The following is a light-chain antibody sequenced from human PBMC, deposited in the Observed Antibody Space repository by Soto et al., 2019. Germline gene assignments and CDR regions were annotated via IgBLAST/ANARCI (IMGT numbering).Light chain of an antibody. V-gene: IGKV3-20*01. CDR3: QQYGDSPDTDRWT. Sequence: EIVLTQSPGTLSLSPGERASLSCRASQSVRSSSLAWYQQKPGQPPRLLIYGASSRPTGIPDRFSGSGSGTDVTLTISRLDPEDFAVYFCQQYGDSPDTDRWTFGPGTKVEIK. J-gene: IGKJ1*01. CDR2: GAS. CDR1: QSVRSSS.